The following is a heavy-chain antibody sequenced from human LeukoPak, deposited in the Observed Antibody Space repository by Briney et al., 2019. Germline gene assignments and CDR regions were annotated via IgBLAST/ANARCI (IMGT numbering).Heavy chain of an antibody. CDR1: GFSFSTSGVG. CDR3: AFNKAAACIYVS. Sequence: SGPTLGKPTQTLTLTCTCSGFSFSTSGVGVGWIRQPPGKALEWLALIYWDDNKRYSPFLKSRLTITKDTSKNQVVLIMTNMVPVDTATYYCAFNKAAACIYVSWGQGTLVTVSS. D-gene: IGHD6-13*01. CDR2: IYWDDNK. V-gene: IGHV2-5*02. J-gene: IGHJ5*02.